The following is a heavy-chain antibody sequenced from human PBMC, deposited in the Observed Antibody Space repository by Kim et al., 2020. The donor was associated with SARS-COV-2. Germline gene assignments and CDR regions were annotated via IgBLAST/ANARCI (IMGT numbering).Heavy chain of an antibody. CDR1: GGSFSGYY. J-gene: IGHJ5*02. CDR2: INHSGST. Sequence: SETLSLTCAVYGGSFSGYYWSWIRQPPGKGLEWIGEINHSGSTNYNPSLKSRVTISVDTSKNQFSLKLSSVTAADTAVYYCARGLWYSSSWYRRRAPNWFDPWGQGTLVTVSS. D-gene: IGHD6-13*01. V-gene: IGHV4-34*01. CDR3: ARGLWYSSSWYRRRAPNWFDP.